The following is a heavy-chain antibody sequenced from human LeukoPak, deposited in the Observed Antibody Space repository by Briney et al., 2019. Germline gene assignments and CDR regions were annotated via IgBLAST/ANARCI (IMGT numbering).Heavy chain of an antibody. Sequence: ASVKVSCRASGYTFTSYDISWVRQATGQGLEWMGWMNPNSGNAGYAQRFQGRVTMTRNNSISTAYMELTSLRSEDTAVYYCGRPLQRGSWTQRALDYWGQGTLVTVSS. J-gene: IGHJ4*02. CDR2: MNPNSGNA. V-gene: IGHV1-8*01. CDR1: GYTFTSYD. D-gene: IGHD3-10*01. CDR3: GRPLQRGSWTQRALDY.